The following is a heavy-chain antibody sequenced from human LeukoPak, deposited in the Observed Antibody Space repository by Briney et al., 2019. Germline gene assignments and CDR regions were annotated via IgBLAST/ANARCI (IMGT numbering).Heavy chain of an antibody. Sequence: GGSLRLSCAASGFTFSSYAMHWVRQAPGKGLEWVAVISYDGSNKYYADSVKGRFTISRDNFKNTLYLQMNSLRAEDTAVYYCARGDALAGTFDYWGQGTLVTVSS. J-gene: IGHJ4*02. D-gene: IGHD6-19*01. V-gene: IGHV3-30*04. CDR1: GFTFSSYA. CDR2: ISYDGSNK. CDR3: ARGDALAGTFDY.